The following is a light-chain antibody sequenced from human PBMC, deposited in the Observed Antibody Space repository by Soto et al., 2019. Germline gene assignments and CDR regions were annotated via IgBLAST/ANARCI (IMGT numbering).Light chain of an antibody. CDR3: QQYDNSPPMYT. CDR1: QSASSNY. Sequence: EIVLTQSPGTLSLSPGERATLSCRASQSASSNYLAWYQQKPGQAPRLLIYGASNRATGIPDRFSGSASGTDFTLPISRLEPEDFAVYYCQQYDNSPPMYTFGQGTKLEIK. V-gene: IGKV3-20*01. CDR2: GAS. J-gene: IGKJ2*01.